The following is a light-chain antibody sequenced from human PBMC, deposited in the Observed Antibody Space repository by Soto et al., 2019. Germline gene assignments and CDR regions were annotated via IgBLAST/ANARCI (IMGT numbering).Light chain of an antibody. J-gene: IGKJ4*01. CDR2: DAS. Sequence: EIVMTQSPVTLSVSPGERATLSCRASHDLSSRLAWYQQKPGQAPRLLIYDASTRATGVPARFSGSGSGTEFTLTISGLQSEDFAVYFCQHYNNRPLTFGGGTRVEIK. CDR3: QHYNNRPLT. CDR1: HDLSSR. V-gene: IGKV3-15*01.